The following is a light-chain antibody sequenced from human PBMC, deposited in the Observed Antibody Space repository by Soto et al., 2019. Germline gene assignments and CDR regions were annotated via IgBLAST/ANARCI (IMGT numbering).Light chain of an antibody. Sequence: QSVLTQPASVSGSPGQSITISCTGSSSDVGTYNLVSWYQHHPGKAPKLMISEVVKRPSGVSNRFSGSKSSNTASLTISGLQAEDEADYYCCSYAGSSMFVFGGGTKLTVL. CDR3: CSYAGSSMFV. CDR1: SSDVGTYNL. V-gene: IGLV2-23*02. CDR2: EVV. J-gene: IGLJ2*01.